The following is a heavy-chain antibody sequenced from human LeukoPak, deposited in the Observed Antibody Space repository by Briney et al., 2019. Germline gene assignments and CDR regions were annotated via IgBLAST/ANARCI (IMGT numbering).Heavy chain of an antibody. CDR1: GGSISSCY. CDR2: IYYSGST. J-gene: IGHJ5*02. CDR3: ARQGYSSSWYLKGNWFDP. V-gene: IGHV4-59*08. Sequence: SETLSLTCTVSGGSISSCYWSWIRQPPGKGLEWIGYIYYSGSTNYNPSLKSRVTISVDTSKNQFSLKLSSVTAADTAVYYCARQGYSSSWYLKGNWFDPWGQGTLVTVSS. D-gene: IGHD6-13*01.